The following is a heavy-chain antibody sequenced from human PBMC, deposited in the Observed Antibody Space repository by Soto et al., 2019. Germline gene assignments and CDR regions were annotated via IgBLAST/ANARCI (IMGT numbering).Heavy chain of an antibody. J-gene: IGHJ6*02. Sequence: SQTLSLTCAISGDSVSSNSAAWNWIRQSPSRGLEWLGGTYYRSKWYNDYAVSVKSRITINPDTSKNQFSLQLNSVTPEDTAVYYCARDLCSGGSCYSNYHYYGMDVWGQGTTVTVSS. D-gene: IGHD2-15*01. CDR2: TYYRSKWYN. CDR3: ARDLCSGGSCYSNYHYYGMDV. V-gene: IGHV6-1*01. CDR1: GDSVSSNSAA.